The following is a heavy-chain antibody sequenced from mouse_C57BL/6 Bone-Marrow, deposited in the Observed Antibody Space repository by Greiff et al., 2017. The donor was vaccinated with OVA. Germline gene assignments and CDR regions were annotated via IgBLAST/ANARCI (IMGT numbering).Heavy chain of an antibody. CDR2: INPSNGGT. Sequence: VQLKQPGTELVKPGASVKLSCKASGYTFTSYWMHWVKQRPGQGLEWIGNINPSNGGTNYNEKFKSKATLTVDKSSSTAYMQLSSLTSEDSAVYYCARRRGQLRFWFAYWGQGTLVTVSA. CDR1: GYTFTSYW. CDR3: ARRRGQLRFWFAY. V-gene: IGHV1-53*01. D-gene: IGHD3-2*02. J-gene: IGHJ3*01.